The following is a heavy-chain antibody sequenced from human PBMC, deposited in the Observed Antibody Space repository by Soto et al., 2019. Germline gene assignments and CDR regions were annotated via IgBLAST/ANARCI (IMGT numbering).Heavy chain of an antibody. V-gene: IGHV4-39*01. CDR1: GGSISSSSYY. CDR2: IYYSGST. D-gene: IGHD6-19*01. CDR3: ARLAGIAVAGKGDYYGMDV. J-gene: IGHJ6*02. Sequence: SETLSLTCTVSGGSISSSSYYWGWIRQPPGKGLEWIGSIYYSGSTYYNPSLKSRVTISVDTSKNQFSLKLSSVTAADTAVYYCARLAGIAVAGKGDYYGMDVWGQGTTVTVSS.